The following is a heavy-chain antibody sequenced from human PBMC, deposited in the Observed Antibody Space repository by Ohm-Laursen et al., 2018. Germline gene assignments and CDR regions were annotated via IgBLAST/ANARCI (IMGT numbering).Heavy chain of an antibody. J-gene: IGHJ4*02. D-gene: IGHD6-19*01. CDR2: IDPNSGGT. CDR1: GYTFTDYY. V-gene: IGHV1-2*02. Sequence: GASVKVSCKPSGYTFTDYYIHWVRQAPGQGLEWMGWIDPNSGGTNYAQKFQGRVTMTRDTSISTAYMELSRLRSDDTAVYYCAREGNIAVAAHFDYWGQGTLVTVSS. CDR3: AREGNIAVAAHFDY.